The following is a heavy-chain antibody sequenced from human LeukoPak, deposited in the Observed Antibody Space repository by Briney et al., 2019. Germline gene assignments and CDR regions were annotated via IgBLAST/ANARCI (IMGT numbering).Heavy chain of an antibody. CDR1: GGSISSSSYY. CDR2: IYYSGST. CDR3: ARSLGITISRMDV. V-gene: IGHV4-39*01. D-gene: IGHD3-9*01. Sequence: PSETLSFTCTVSGGSISSSSYYWGWIRQPPGKGLEWIGSIYYSGSTYYNPSLKSRVTISVDTSKNQFSLKLSSVTAADTAVYYCARSLGITISRMDVWGQGTTVTVSS. J-gene: IGHJ6*02.